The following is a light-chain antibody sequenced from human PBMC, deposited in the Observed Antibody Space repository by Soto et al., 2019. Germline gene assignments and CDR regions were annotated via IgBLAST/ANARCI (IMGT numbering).Light chain of an antibody. J-gene: IGKJ4*01. CDR2: GGS. Sequence: EIVMTQSPATLSVSPGERATLSCRASQSVSSNLAWYQQKPGQAPRLLIYGGSTRTTGIPARFSGSGSGTEFTLNISSLQSEDVAVYYCRQYNNWPPLTFGGGTKVEIK. CDR1: QSVSSN. CDR3: RQYNNWPPLT. V-gene: IGKV3-15*01.